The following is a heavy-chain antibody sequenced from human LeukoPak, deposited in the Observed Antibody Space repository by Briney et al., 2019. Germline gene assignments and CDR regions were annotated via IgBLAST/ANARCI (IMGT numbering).Heavy chain of an antibody. J-gene: IGHJ4*02. Sequence: PSETLSLTCAVYGGSFSGYYWSWIRQPPGKGLEWIGEINHSGGTNYNPSLKSRVTISLDTSKNQFSLKLSSVTAADTAVYYCVTFNYDILTGHSSRGDFDYWGQGTLVTVSS. CDR3: VTFNYDILTGHSSRGDFDY. V-gene: IGHV4-34*01. CDR2: INHSGGT. CDR1: GGSFSGYY. D-gene: IGHD3-9*01.